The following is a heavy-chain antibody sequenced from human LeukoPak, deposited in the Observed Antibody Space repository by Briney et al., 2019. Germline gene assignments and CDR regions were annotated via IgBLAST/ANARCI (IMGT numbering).Heavy chain of an antibody. J-gene: IGHJ5*02. Sequence: ASVKVTCKASGGTFSSYAISWVRQAPEQGLEWMGGIILIFGTANYAQKFQGRVTITADESTSTAYMELSSLRSEDTAVYYCAREDCSSTSCHHYNWFDPWGQGTLVTVSS. CDR3: AREDCSSTSCHHYNWFDP. D-gene: IGHD2-2*01. V-gene: IGHV1-69*13. CDR1: GGTFSSYA. CDR2: IILIFGTA.